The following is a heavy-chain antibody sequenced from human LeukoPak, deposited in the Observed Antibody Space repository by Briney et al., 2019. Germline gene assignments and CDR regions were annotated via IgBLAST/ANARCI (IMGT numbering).Heavy chain of an antibody. J-gene: IGHJ4*02. D-gene: IGHD3-10*01. CDR1: GGSISSGSYY. CDR2: IYYSGST. V-gene: IGHV4-39*01. CDR3: ARTKRHYGSGSYYNIDY. Sequence: PSETLSLTCTVSGGSISSGSYYWGWIRQPPGKGLEWIGSIYYSGSTYYNPSLKSRVTISVDTSKNQFSLKLSSVTAADTAVYYCARTKRHYGSGSYYNIDYWGQGTLVTVSS.